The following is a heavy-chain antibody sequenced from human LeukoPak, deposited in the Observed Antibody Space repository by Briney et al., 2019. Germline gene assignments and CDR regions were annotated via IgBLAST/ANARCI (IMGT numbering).Heavy chain of an antibody. V-gene: IGHV3-33*06. CDR2: IWYDGSNK. J-gene: IGHJ4*02. Sequence: GGSLRLSCAASGCTFSSYGMHWVRQAPGKGLEWEAVIWYDGSNKYYADSVKGRFTISRDNSKHTLYLQMNSLRAEDTAVYYCAKVGHCSGGSCYYFDYWGQGTLVTVSS. D-gene: IGHD2-15*01. CDR3: AKVGHCSGGSCYYFDY. CDR1: GCTFSSYG.